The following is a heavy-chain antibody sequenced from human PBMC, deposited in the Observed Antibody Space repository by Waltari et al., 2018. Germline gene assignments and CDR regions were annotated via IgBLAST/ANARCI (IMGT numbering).Heavy chain of an antibody. CDR3: TGSIAARDAFDI. V-gene: IGHV3-9*01. J-gene: IGHJ3*02. CDR2: ISWNSGSI. CDR1: GFTFADYA. Sequence: EVQLVESGGGLVQPGRSLRLSCAASGFTFADYAMHWVRQAPGKGLEWVSGISWNSGSIGYADSVKGRFTISRDNAKNSLYLQMNSLRAEDTALYYCTGSIAARDAFDIWGQGTMVTVSS. D-gene: IGHD6-6*01.